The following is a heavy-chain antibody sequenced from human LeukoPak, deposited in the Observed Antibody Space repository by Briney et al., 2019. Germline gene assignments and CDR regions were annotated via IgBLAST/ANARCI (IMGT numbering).Heavy chain of an antibody. V-gene: IGHV4-59*08. CDR3: ARHWWYGDSHFDY. CDR1: GGSISSHY. CDR2: IYYSGST. J-gene: IGHJ4*02. Sequence: PSETLSLTCTVSGGSISSHYWSWIRQPPGKGLEWIGYIYYSGSTNYNPSLKSRVTISVDTSKNQFSLKLSSVTAADTAVYYCARHWWYGDSHFDYWGQGTLVTVSS. D-gene: IGHD4-17*01.